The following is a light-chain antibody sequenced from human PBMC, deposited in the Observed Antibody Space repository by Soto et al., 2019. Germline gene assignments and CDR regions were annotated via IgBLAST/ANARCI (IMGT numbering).Light chain of an antibody. CDR2: EVS. CDR3: ISFTSSSTFV. CDR1: NSDVGAYNY. J-gene: IGLJ1*01. V-gene: IGLV2-14*01. Sequence: QSVLTQPASVSGSPGQSIAISCTGTNSDVGAYNYVSWYQQPPGKAPKLMIYEVSNRPSGVSNRFSGSKSGNTASLTISGLQAEDEADYYRISFTSSSTFVFGTGTKVTVL.